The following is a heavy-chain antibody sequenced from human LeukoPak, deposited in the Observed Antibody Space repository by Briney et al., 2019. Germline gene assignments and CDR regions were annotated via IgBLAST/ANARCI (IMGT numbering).Heavy chain of an antibody. CDR3: ARDGQSKNYYYYYYMDV. CDR2: IYTSGST. CDR1: GGSISSYY. Sequence: SETLSLTCTVSGGSISSYYWSWIRQPAGKGLEWIGRIYTSGSTNYNPSLKSRVTMSVDTSKNQFSLKLSSVTAADTAVYYCARDGQSKNYYYYYYMDVWGKGTTDTVSS. J-gene: IGHJ6*03. V-gene: IGHV4-4*07.